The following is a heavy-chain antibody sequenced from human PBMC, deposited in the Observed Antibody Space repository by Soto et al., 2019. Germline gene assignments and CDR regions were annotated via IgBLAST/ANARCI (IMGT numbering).Heavy chain of an antibody. CDR2: INAGNGNT. J-gene: IGHJ4*02. D-gene: IGHD3-10*01. Sequence: ASVKVSCKASGYTFTSYAMHWVRQAPGQRLEWMGWINAGNGNTKYAQKFQGRVTITADKSTSTAYMELSSLRSEDTAVYYCARDLGTMVRGEPDWGQGTLVTVSS. CDR3: ARDLGTMVRGEPD. CDR1: GYTFTSYA. V-gene: IGHV1-3*01.